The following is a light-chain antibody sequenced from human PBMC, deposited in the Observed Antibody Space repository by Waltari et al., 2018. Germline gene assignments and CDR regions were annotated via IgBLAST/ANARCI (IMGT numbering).Light chain of an antibody. CDR3: CSYTRSDSWV. CDR1: SSDIGGYNR. J-gene: IGLJ3*02. Sequence: QSALTQPASVSGSPGQSITISCTGTSSDIGGYNRVSWYQPHPGKVPKLMIFDVSNWPSGVSHRFSGSKSGNTASLTISGLQAEDEADYYCCSYTRSDSWVFGGGTKLTVL. V-gene: IGLV2-14*03. CDR2: DVS.